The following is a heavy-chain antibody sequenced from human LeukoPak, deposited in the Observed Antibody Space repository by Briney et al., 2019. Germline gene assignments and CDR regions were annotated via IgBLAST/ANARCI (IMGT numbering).Heavy chain of an antibody. CDR3: ARDRAWNYFDY. Sequence: GGSLRLSCAASGFTFSGYAMLWVRQAPGKGLEWVAIISNDGSRKYYAHSVEGRFTISRDNSKNTLYLQMDSLRAEDTAVYYCARDRAWNYFDYWGQGTLVTVSS. CDR1: GFTFSGYA. CDR2: ISNDGSRK. D-gene: IGHD3-3*01. J-gene: IGHJ4*02. V-gene: IGHV3-30*04.